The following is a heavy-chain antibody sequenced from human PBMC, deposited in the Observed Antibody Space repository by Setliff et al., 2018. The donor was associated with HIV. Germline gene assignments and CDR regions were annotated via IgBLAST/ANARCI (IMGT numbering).Heavy chain of an antibody. Sequence: TLSLTCTVSGASVNSDDYYWSWIRQTPGKGLEWIGYIYYSGNTYYNATLQSRATILLDTSKNQFSLKLSSVTAADTAVYYCARGSSGWTFDYWGQGTLVTVSS. D-gene: IGHD6-19*01. CDR2: IYYSGNT. CDR3: ARGSSGWTFDY. CDR1: GASVNSDDYY. V-gene: IGHV4-30-4*01. J-gene: IGHJ4*02.